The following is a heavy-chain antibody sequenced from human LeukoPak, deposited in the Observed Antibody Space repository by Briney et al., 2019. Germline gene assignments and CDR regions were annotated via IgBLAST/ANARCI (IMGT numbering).Heavy chain of an antibody. CDR1: GFTFSSYA. CDR3: ARVSPHWDRGDY. J-gene: IGHJ4*02. Sequence: PGRSLRLSCAASGFTFSSYAMHWVRQAPGKGLEWVAVISYDGSNKYYADSVKGRFTISRDNSKNTLYLQMNSLRAEDTAVYYRARVSPHWDRGDYWGQGTLVTVSS. V-gene: IGHV3-30-3*01. CDR2: ISYDGSNK. D-gene: IGHD3-10*01.